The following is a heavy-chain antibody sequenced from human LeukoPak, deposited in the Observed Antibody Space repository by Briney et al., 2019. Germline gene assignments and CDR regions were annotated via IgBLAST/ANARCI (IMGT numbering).Heavy chain of an antibody. CDR2: ISSSSYI. Sequence: PGGSLRLSCAASGFTFSSYSMNWVRQAPGKGLEWVSSISSSSYIYYADSVKGRFTISRDNAKNTLYLQMNSLRVEDTAVYYCARSDWFDPWGQGTLVIVSS. J-gene: IGHJ5*02. CDR3: ARSDWFDP. V-gene: IGHV3-21*01. CDR1: GFTFSSYS.